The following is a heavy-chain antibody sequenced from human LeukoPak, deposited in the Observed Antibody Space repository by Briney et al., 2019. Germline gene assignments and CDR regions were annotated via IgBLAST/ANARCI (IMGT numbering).Heavy chain of an antibody. CDR2: IHSSEGS. J-gene: IGHJ6*04. CDR3: ARHVYGEGMVV. Sequence: SETLSLTCTVSGGSLNGYYWGWLRQPPGKGLECIAYIHSSEGSAHNASLRSRLTISLDTSKNQFSLTLSSVTAADTAVYYCARHVYGEGMVVWGKGTTVTVSS. V-gene: IGHV4-59*08. CDR1: GGSLNGYY. D-gene: IGHD4-17*01.